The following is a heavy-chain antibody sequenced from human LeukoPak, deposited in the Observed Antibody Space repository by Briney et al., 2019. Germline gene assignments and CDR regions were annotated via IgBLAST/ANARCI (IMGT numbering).Heavy chain of an antibody. V-gene: IGHV1-2*02. D-gene: IGHD6-13*01. CDR2: INPNSGGT. CDR1: GYTFTSYY. Sequence: ASVKVSCKASGYTFTSYYMHWVRQAPGQGLEWMGWINPNSGGTNYAQTFQGRVTMTRDTSISTAYMELSRLRSDDTAVYYCARERGYSRSRINWFDPWGQGTLVTVSS. CDR3: ARERGYSRSRINWFDP. J-gene: IGHJ5*02.